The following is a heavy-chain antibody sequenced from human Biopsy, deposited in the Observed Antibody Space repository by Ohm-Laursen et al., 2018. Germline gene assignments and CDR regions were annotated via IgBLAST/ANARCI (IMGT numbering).Heavy chain of an antibody. D-gene: IGHD3-10*01. J-gene: IGHJ4*02. Sequence: ASVKVSCKASGYSFTSYYMHWVRQAPGQGLEWMGMINPSGSTTSYPQIFQGRVTMTRDTSKSTVYMELSSLRSADTAVYFCARNTGWFGDLYYFDYWGQGTLVTVSS. V-gene: IGHV1-46*01. CDR1: GYSFTSYY. CDR3: ARNTGWFGDLYYFDY. CDR2: INPSGSTT.